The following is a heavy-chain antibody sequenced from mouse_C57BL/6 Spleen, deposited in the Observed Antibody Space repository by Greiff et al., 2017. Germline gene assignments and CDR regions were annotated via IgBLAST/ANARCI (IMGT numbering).Heavy chain of an antibody. CDR1: GYTFTSYW. J-gene: IGHJ2*01. CDR2: IDPSDSYT. CDR3: ARRDGYYGVDY. D-gene: IGHD2-3*01. Sequence: QVQLQQPGAELVMPGASVKLSCKASGYTFTSYWMHWVKQRPGQGLDWIGEIDPSDSYTNYNQKFKGKATLTVDKSSSTAYRQLSSLTSEDSAVYYCARRDGYYGVDYWGQGTTLTVSS. V-gene: IGHV1-69*01.